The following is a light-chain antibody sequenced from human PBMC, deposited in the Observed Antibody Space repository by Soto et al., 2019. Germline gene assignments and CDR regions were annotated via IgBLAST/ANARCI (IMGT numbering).Light chain of an antibody. CDR3: QQYGSPPRT. Sequence: EIVLTQSPGTLSLSPGERATLSCRASQSVSSSYLAWYQQKPGQAPRLLIYGASSRATGIPDRFSGSGSGTDFTLTISRLEPEDFALYYWQQYGSPPRTFGQGTNLDIK. J-gene: IGKJ2*01. CDR2: GAS. CDR1: QSVSSSY. V-gene: IGKV3-20*01.